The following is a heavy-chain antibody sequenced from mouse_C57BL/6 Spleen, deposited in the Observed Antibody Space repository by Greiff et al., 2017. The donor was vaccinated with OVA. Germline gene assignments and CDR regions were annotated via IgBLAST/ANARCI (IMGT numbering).Heavy chain of an antibody. V-gene: IGHV1-19*01. CDR2: INPYNGGT. CDR1: GYTFTDYY. J-gene: IGHJ2*01. Sequence: EVHLVESGPVLVKPGASVKMSCKASGYTFTDYYMNWVKQSHGKSLEWIGVINPYNGGTSYNQQFKGKATLTVDKSSSTAYMELNSLTSEDSAVYYCARIYDVYYDDWGQGTTLTVSS. D-gene: IGHD2-3*01. CDR3: ARIYDVYYDD.